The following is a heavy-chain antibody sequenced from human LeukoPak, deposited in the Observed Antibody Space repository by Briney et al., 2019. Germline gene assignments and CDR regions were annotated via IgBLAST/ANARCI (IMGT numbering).Heavy chain of an antibody. J-gene: IGHJ5*02. D-gene: IGHD5-12*01. CDR3: ARVNSGYELDL. CDR2: IWYDGSNE. Sequence: GGSLRLSCAASGFTFSNYGMHWVRQAPGKGLQWVAVIWYDGSNEYYTGSVKGRFTISRDNAKNSLYLQMNSLRDEDTAVYYCARVNSGYELDLWGQGSLVTVSS. CDR1: GFTFSNYG. V-gene: IGHV3-33*01.